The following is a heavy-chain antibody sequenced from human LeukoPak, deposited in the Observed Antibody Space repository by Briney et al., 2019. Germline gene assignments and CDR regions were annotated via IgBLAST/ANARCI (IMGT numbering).Heavy chain of an antibody. V-gene: IGHV3-30-3*01. CDR3: ARDSYGMDV. CDR1: GXTFSSYA. CDR2: ISYDGSNK. J-gene: IGHJ6*02. Sequence: GGSLRLSCAASGXTFSSYAVHWVRQAPGKGLEWVAVISYDGSNKYYADSVKGRFTISRDNSKNTLYLQMNSLRAEDTAVYYCARDSYGMDVWGQGTTVTVSS.